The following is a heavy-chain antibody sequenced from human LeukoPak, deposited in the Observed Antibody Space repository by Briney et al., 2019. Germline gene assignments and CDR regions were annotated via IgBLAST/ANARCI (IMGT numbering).Heavy chain of an antibody. J-gene: IGHJ4*02. CDR2: MYYSGNT. V-gene: IGHV4-38-2*01. D-gene: IGHD4-23*01. Sequence: PSETLSLTCDVSGDSISSGSYWGWIRQSPGKGLEWIGNMYYSGNTYYNPSLKSRVTISVDTSKRQCSLKLSSVTAADTAVYYCAINSGNDSPYYFDYWGQGILVTVSS. CDR3: AINSGNDSPYYFDY. CDR1: GDSISSGSY.